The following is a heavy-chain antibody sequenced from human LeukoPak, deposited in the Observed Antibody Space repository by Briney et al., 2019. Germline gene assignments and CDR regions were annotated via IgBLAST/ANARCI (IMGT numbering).Heavy chain of an antibody. CDR3: AKDIYGGTAAAGIFGTFDY. D-gene: IGHD6-13*01. Sequence: GGSLRLSCAASGFTFDDYAMPWVRQAPGKGLEWVSGISWNSGSIGYADSVKGRFTISRDNAKNSLYLQMNSLRAEDTALYYCAKDIYGGTAAAGIFGTFDYWGQGTLVTVSS. V-gene: IGHV3-9*01. CDR1: GFTFDDYA. J-gene: IGHJ4*02. CDR2: ISWNSGSI.